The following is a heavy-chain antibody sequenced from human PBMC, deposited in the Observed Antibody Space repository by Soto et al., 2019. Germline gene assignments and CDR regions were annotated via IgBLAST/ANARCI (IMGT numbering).Heavy chain of an antibody. CDR2: ISSSASTI. CDR1: GFTFSSYE. CDR3: ARSWGVYCSSTSCYSPWFDP. J-gene: IGHJ5*02. D-gene: IGHD2-2*02. Sequence: VGSLRLSCAASGFTFSSYEMNWVRRAPGKGLEWVSSISSSASTIYYADSVKGRFTISRDNAKNSLYLQMNSLRAEDTAVYYCARSWGVYCSSTSCYSPWFDPWGQGTLVTVSS. V-gene: IGHV3-48*03.